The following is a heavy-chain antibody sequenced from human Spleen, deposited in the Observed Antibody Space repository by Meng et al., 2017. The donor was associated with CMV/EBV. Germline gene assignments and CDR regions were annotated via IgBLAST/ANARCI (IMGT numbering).Heavy chain of an antibody. V-gene: IGHV3-21*01. Sequence: GESLKISCAASGFTFSPYSMNWVRQAPEKGLEWVSSISSSSTYIHYADSVKGRFTISRDNAKNSLYLQMNNLRVEDTAVYYCASREGGYWGQGTLVTVSS. CDR2: ISSSSTYI. CDR1: GFTFSPYS. CDR3: ASREGGY. D-gene: IGHD3-10*01. J-gene: IGHJ4*02.